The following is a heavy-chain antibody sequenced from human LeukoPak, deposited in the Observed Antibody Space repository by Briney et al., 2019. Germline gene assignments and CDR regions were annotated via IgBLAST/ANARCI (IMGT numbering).Heavy chain of an antibody. CDR2: IYTSGST. J-gene: IGHJ4*02. CDR3: RASSGTFLFGPLDY. V-gene: IGHV4-61*02. Sequence: RTSETLSLTCTVSGGSISSGSYYWSWIRQPAGKGLEWIGRIYTSGSTNYNPSLKSRVTISVDTSRNHFSLKLTSVTAADTAVYCARASSGTFLFGPLDYWGQGNLVTVSS. CDR1: GGSISSGSYY. D-gene: IGHD1-26*01.